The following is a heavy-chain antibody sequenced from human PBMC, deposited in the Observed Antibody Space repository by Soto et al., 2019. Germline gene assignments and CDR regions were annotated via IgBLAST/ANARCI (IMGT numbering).Heavy chain of an antibody. CDR1: GFSLRTSGVG. V-gene: IGHV2-5*01. CDR3: AQRHSIYSRSWDY. Sequence: SGPTLVNPTQTLTLTCTYSGFSLRTSGVGVGWVRQPPGKALEWLALVLWHDDKRYSPSLKSRLIITKDTSKKQVVLTMTNMDPVDTATYFWAQRHSIYSRSWDYWGQGTQVTVSS. CDR2: VLWHDDK. D-gene: IGHD6-13*01. J-gene: IGHJ4*02.